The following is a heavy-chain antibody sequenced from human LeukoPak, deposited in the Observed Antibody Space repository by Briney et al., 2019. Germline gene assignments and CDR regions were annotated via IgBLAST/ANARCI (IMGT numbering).Heavy chain of an antibody. CDR1: GGSFSGYY. V-gene: IGHV4-34*01. J-gene: IGHJ4*02. Sequence: SETLSLTCAVYGGSFSGYYWSWLRRPPGKGLEWIGEINHSGSTNYNPSLKSRVTISVDTSKNQFSLKLSSVTAADTAVYYCARVEDTGYLFQWGQGTLVTVSS. CDR3: ARVEDTGYLFQ. CDR2: INHSGST. D-gene: IGHD6-25*01.